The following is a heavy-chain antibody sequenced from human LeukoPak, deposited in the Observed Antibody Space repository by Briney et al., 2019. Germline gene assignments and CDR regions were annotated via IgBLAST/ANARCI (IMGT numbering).Heavy chain of an antibody. J-gene: IGHJ4*02. Sequence: GGSLRLSCAASGFTFSSYAMSWVRQAPGKGLEWVSAISGSGDSTYYADSVKGRFTISRDNSRNTLYLQVNSLRAEDTAVYYCAKDRAYRIATSLDYWGQGTLVTVSS. V-gene: IGHV3-23*01. CDR2: ISGSGDST. D-gene: IGHD6-13*01. CDR3: AKDRAYRIATSLDY. CDR1: GFTFSSYA.